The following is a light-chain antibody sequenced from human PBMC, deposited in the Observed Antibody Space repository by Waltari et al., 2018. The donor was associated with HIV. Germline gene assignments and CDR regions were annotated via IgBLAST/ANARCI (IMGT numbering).Light chain of an antibody. Sequence: VLTQPPSVSLAPGKTANITCGGSNIEYKSVHWYQQLPGAAPKLLIYRNNQRPSGVPDRFSGSKSGTSASLAISGLRSEDEADYYCAAWDDSLREVFGGGTKLTVL. CDR2: RNN. CDR3: AAWDDSLREV. J-gene: IGLJ3*02. V-gene: IGLV1-47*01. CDR1: NIEYKS.